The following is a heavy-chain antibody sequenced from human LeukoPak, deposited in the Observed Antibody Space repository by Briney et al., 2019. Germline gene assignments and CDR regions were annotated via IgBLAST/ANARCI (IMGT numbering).Heavy chain of an antibody. CDR3: ARDAGGTYRSYYALHV. D-gene: IGHD3-16*01. CDR2: IIPMFGAQ. V-gene: IGHV1-69*13. J-gene: IGHJ6*02. CDR1: EASFTNYG. Sequence: GASVTVSYTASEASFTNYGFSRGRQAPGQGLEWMGGIIPMFGAQNYAQRFKGRFTITAGAFTSTVYMELSSLTSDDTAVYYCARDAGGTYRSYYALHVWGQGTTVTVS.